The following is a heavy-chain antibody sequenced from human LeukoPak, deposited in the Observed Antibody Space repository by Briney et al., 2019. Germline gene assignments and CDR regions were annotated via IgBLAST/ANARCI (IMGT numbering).Heavy chain of an antibody. CDR3: AKPRFGVVIISHDAFDI. CDR2: ISGSGGST. V-gene: IGHV3-23*01. D-gene: IGHD3-3*01. CDR1: GFTFSSYA. J-gene: IGHJ3*02. Sequence: PGGSLRLSCAASGFTFSSYAMSWVRQAPGKGLEWVSAISGSGGSTYYADSVKGRFTISRDNSKNTLYLQMNSLGAEDTAVYYCAKPRFGVVIISHDAFDIWGQGTMVTVSS.